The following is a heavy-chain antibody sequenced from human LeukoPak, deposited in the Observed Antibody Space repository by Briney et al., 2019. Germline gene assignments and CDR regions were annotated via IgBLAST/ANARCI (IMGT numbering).Heavy chain of an antibody. CDR2: IIPILGIA. J-gene: IGHJ4*02. CDR1: GGTFSSYA. Sequence: GASVKASCKASGGTFSSYAISWVRQAPGQGLEWMGRIIPILGIANYAQKFQGRVTITADKSTSTAYMELSSLRSEDTAVYYCARGVRSGYYYVPFDYWGQGTLVTVSS. D-gene: IGHD3-22*01. CDR3: ARGVRSGYYYVPFDY. V-gene: IGHV1-69*04.